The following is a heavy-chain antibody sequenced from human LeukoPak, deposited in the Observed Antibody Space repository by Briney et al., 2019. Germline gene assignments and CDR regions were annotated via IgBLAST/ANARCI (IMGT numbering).Heavy chain of an antibody. D-gene: IGHD2-2*01. CDR2: TRNKANSYTT. CDR1: GFTFSDHY. V-gene: IGHV3-72*01. Sequence: GGSLRLSCAASGFTFSDHYMDWVRQAPGKGLEWVGRTRNKANSYTTEYAASVKGRFTISRDDSKNSLYLQMNSLKTEDTAVYYCARLVVVPAAKRGYYYYYGMDVWGQGATVTGSS. J-gene: IGHJ6*02. CDR3: ARLVVVPAAKRGYYYYYGMDV.